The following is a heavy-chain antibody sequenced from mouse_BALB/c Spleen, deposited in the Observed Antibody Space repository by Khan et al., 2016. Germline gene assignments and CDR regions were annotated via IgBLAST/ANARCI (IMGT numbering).Heavy chain of an antibody. J-gene: IGHJ2*01. CDR1: GYTFTNYG. Sequence: QIQLVQSRPELKKPGETVKISCKASGYTFTNYGMNWVKQAPGKGLKWMGWINTNTGEPTYAEEFKGRFAFSLETSASTAYLQINNLKNEDTATYFCARITTVVATDFDYWGQGTTLTVSS. V-gene: IGHV9-3*02. CDR2: INTNTGEP. CDR3: ARITTVVATDFDY. D-gene: IGHD1-1*01.